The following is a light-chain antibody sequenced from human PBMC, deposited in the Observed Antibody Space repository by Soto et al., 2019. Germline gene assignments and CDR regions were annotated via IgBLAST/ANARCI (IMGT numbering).Light chain of an antibody. V-gene: IGLV2-8*01. CDR1: SSDVGGYNY. CDR2: EVS. Sequence: QSVLTQPPSASGSRGQSVTISCTGTSSDVGGYNYVSWYQQHPGKAAKLMIYEVSKRPSGVPDRFSGSKSGNTASLTVSGLQAEDEADYYCSSYAGSNNLVFGGGTKLTVL. J-gene: IGLJ2*01. CDR3: SSYAGSNNLV.